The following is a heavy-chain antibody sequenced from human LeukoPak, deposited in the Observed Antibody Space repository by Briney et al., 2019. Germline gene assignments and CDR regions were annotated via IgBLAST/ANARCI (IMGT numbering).Heavy chain of an antibody. CDR2: IYYSGST. D-gene: IGHD2-15*01. CDR3: ARVSRTRYCRGGSCYSGVDAFDI. V-gene: IGHV4-30-4*01. J-gene: IGHJ3*02. CDR1: GGSITSSDYH. Sequence: SETLSLTCTVSGGSITSSDYHWSWIRQPPGKGLEWIGYIYYSGSTYYNPSLKSRVAISLDTSKSQFSLELSSVTAADTAVYYCARVSRTRYCRGGSCYSGVDAFDIWGQGTVVTVSS.